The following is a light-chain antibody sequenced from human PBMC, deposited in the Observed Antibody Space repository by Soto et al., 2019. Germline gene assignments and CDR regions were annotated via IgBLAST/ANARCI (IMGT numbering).Light chain of an antibody. CDR3: QQYNKWPYT. CDR2: GTS. V-gene: IGKV3-15*01. J-gene: IGKJ2*01. CDR1: QSVGRN. Sequence: EIVMTQSPVALSVSPGESAALSCRASQSVGRNFAWYQQRPGQAPRVLIYGTSTRATGVPARFSGSGSGTDCTLTISSLQSEDFAVYYCQQYNKWPYTFGQGTRLEIK.